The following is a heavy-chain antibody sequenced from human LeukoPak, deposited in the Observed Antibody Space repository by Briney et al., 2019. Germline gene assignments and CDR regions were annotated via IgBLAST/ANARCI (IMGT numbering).Heavy chain of an antibody. D-gene: IGHD1-26*01. Sequence: GRSLRLSCIASGFTFGDYAMNWVRQAPGKGLEWIGFIRSKAYGGTTEYAASVKGKFSISRDDSKNIAYLQMNNLKTEDTAIYYCTRDSASGYSGIYWGWKGFDIWGQGTMVTVSS. CDR2: IRSKAYGGTT. CDR1: GFTFGDYA. CDR3: TRDSASGYSGIYWGWKGFDI. V-gene: IGHV3-49*04. J-gene: IGHJ3*02.